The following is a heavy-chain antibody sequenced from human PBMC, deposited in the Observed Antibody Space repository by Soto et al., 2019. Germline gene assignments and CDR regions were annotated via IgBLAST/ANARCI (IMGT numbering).Heavy chain of an antibody. J-gene: IGHJ4*02. V-gene: IGHV1-69*12. CDR2: ISPIFGTA. Sequence: QVQLVQSGAEVKKPGSSVKVSCKASGGTFSSYAISWVRQAPGQGLEWMGGISPIFGTANYAQKFQGRVTITAVASTSTAYMELSSLRSEDTAVYYCARLSYSSGWYSDYWGQGTLVTVSS. CDR3: ARLSYSSGWYSDY. CDR1: GGTFSSYA. D-gene: IGHD6-19*01.